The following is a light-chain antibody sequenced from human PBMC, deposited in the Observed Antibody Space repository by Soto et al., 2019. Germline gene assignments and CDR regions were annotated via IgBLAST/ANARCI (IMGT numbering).Light chain of an antibody. CDR3: QQYNSFSRT. V-gene: IGKV1-5*01. CDR2: DVS. J-gene: IGKJ1*01. Sequence: DIQMTQSPSTLSASVGDRVIITCRASQSLSGWLAWYQQKPGKAPKLLIYDVSNLESGVPSRFSGGGSGTEFTLTISSLQSDDYATYYCQQYNSFSRTFGPGTKVDIK. CDR1: QSLSGW.